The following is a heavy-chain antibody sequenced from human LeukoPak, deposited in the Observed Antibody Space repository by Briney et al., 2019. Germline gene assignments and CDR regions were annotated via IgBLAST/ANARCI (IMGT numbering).Heavy chain of an antibody. CDR3: ARIFDGAELAVA. CDR2: IFSDDEK. CDR1: GFSLGNARMG. D-gene: IGHD4-17*01. V-gene: IGHV2-26*01. J-gene: IGHJ5*02. Sequence: SGPTLLNPTATLTLTCTVSGFSLGNARMGVSWIRQPPGKALEWLSHIFSDDEKSYSTSLKSRHTISQDRTKRQGVLTMTNMDPVDTATYYCARIFDGAELAVAWGQGTLVTVSS.